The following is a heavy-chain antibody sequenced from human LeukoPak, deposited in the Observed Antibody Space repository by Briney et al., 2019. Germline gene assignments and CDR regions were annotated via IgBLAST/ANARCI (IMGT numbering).Heavy chain of an antibody. CDR1: GFTFNSYS. D-gene: IGHD5-12*01. V-gene: IGHV3-48*01. J-gene: IGHJ4*02. CDR3: ARDGGYRGYDADC. CDR2: ISDSGAM. Sequence: PGGSLRLSCTASGFTFNSYSMNWVRQAPGKGLEWVSYISDSGAMYYADSVRGRFTISRENAQNSLFLQMNSLRAEDTAVYYCARDGGYRGYDADCWGQGTLVTVPS.